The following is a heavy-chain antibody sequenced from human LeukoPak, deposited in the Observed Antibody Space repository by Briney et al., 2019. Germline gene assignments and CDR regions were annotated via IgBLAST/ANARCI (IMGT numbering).Heavy chain of an antibody. D-gene: IGHD6-13*01. CDR3: ARHWETSSWYVDY. V-gene: IGHV4-59*08. CDR1: GFTFSTYS. Sequence: GSLRLSCAASGFTFSTYSMNWVRQAPGKGLEWIGYIYYSGSTNYNPSLKSRVTISVDTSKNQLSLKLSSVTAADTAVYYCARHWETSSWYVDYWGQGTLVTVSS. J-gene: IGHJ4*02. CDR2: IYYSGST.